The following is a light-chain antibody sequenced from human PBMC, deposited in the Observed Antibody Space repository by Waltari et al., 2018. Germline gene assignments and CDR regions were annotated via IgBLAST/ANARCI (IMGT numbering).Light chain of an antibody. J-gene: IGKJ2*01. CDR1: EVVSRGG. V-gene: IGKV3-20*01. Sequence: RAREVVSRGGMAWDLHKSGQAPRRRVDGISVRATGMPDRFSGSGCGTDFSLTISRLEPGDFAVDYCQQFGSSRMFPFGQGTKLEIK. CDR2: GIS. CDR3: QQFGSSRMFP.